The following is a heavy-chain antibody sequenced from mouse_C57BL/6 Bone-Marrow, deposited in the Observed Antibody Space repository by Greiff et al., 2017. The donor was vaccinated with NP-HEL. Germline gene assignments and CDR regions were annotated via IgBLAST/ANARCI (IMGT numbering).Heavy chain of an antibody. V-gene: IGHV3-6*01. CDR3: ARERISNYAWFAY. CDR2: ISYDGSN. CDR1: GYSITSGYY. D-gene: IGHD2-5*01. J-gene: IGHJ3*01. Sequence: EVKLQESGPGLVKPSQSLSLTCSVTGYSITSGYYWNWIRQFPGNKLEWMGYISYDGSNNYNPSLKNRISITRDTSKNQFFLKLNSVTTEDTATYYCARERISNYAWFAYWGQGTLVTVSA.